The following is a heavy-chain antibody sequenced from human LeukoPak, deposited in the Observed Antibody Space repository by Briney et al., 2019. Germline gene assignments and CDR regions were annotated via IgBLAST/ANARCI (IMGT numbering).Heavy chain of an antibody. Sequence: SETLSLTCTVSGGSISSSSYYWGWIRQPPGKGLEWIGRIYYSGSTYYNPSLKSRVTISVDTSKNQFSLKLSSVTAADTAVYYCARHVQLLEWLLNEKYFDYWGQGTLVTVSS. CDR3: ARHVQLLEWLLNEKYFDY. V-gene: IGHV4-39*01. CDR1: GGSISSSSYY. CDR2: IYYSGST. J-gene: IGHJ4*02. D-gene: IGHD3-3*01.